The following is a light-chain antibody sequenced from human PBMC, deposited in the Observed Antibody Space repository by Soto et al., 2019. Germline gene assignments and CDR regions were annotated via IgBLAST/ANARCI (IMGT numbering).Light chain of an antibody. Sequence: QSVLTQPRSVSGSPGQSVTISCTGTSSDVGGYSYVSWYQQHPGEAPKLMIYDVTKRPSGVPDRFSGSKSGNTASLTISGLQAEDEADYYCCSYAGSYTVIFGGGTKLTVL. V-gene: IGLV2-11*01. CDR2: DVT. CDR3: CSYAGSYTVI. J-gene: IGLJ2*01. CDR1: SSDVGGYSY.